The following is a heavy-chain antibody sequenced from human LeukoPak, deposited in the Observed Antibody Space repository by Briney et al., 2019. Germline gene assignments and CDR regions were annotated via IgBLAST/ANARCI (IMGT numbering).Heavy chain of an antibody. V-gene: IGHV3-7*04. J-gene: IGHJ4*02. CDR2: IKEDGSAK. Sequence: GGSLRLSCAASGFTFSRYWMSWARQAPGKGLEWVANIKEDGSAKYSVDSVKGRFTISRDNAKNTLYLQMNSLSAEDTAGYYCARDSPGYGAYDLGWGQGTLVTVSS. CDR1: GFTFSRYW. CDR3: ARDSPGYGAYDLG. D-gene: IGHD5-12*01.